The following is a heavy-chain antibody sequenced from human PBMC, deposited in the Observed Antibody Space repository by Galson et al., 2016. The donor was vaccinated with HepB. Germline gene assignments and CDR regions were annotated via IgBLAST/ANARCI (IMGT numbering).Heavy chain of an antibody. CDR3: AREYGSGTYYKSPYFDS. CDR2: IWHDGSNK. V-gene: IGHV3-33*01. J-gene: IGHJ4*02. D-gene: IGHD3-10*01. CDR1: GFTFSNYG. Sequence: SLRLSCAASGFTFSNYGVHWVRQAPGKGLEWVAVIWHDGSNKYYGDSVKGRFTISRDNSNNTLYLQMNSLRAEDTAVYYCAREYGSGTYYKSPYFDSWGQGTLVTVSS.